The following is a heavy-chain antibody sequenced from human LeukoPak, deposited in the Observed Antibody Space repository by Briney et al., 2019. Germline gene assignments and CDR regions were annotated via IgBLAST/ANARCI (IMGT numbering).Heavy chain of an antibody. Sequence: PGGSLRLSCAASGFTFISYVMHWVRQAPGKGLEYVSAISSNGGSTYYANSVKGRFTISRDNSKNTLYLQMGSLRAEDMAVYYCARDSGSYYFDYWGQGTLVTVSS. J-gene: IGHJ4*02. CDR2: ISSNGGST. CDR3: ARDSGSYYFDY. CDR1: GFTFISYV. D-gene: IGHD1-26*01. V-gene: IGHV3-64*01.